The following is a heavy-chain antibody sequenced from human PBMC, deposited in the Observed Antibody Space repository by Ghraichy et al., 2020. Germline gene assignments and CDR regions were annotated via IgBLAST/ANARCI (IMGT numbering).Heavy chain of an antibody. V-gene: IGHV3-15*01. Sequence: GGSLRLSCAASGFTVNNAWMSWVRQAPGRGLEWVALIKTIADGATTHYAAPVKGRFTISRDDSKNILFLQMNSLKAEDTALYYCTKDFVYWGQGTLVTVSS. CDR1: GFTVNNAW. CDR3: TKDFVY. J-gene: IGHJ4*02. CDR2: IKTIADGATT.